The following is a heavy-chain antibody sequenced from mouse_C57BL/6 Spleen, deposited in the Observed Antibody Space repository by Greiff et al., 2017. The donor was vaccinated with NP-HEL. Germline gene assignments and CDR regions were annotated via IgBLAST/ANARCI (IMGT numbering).Heavy chain of an antibody. CDR2: INPNNGGT. CDR1: GYTFTDYN. D-gene: IGHD2-4*01. J-gene: IGHJ1*03. CDR3: ARVRYEYDGTRYWYFDV. V-gene: IGHV1-18*01. Sequence: EVQLQQSGPELVKPGASVKIPCKASGYTFTDYNMDWVKQSHGKSLEWIGDINPNNGGTIYNQKFKGKATLTVDKSSSTAYMELRSLTSEDTAVYYCARVRYEYDGTRYWYFDVWGTGTTVTVSS.